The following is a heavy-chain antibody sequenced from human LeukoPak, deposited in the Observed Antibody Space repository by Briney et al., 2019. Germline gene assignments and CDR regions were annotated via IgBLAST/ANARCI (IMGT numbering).Heavy chain of an antibody. Sequence: GEALKISCKGSGYSFTNYWIGWVRQMPGKGLEWMGIIYPGDSDTRYRPSFQGQVTISADKSISTAYLQWSSLKASDTAMYYCARHVPTGGWRYFDYWGQGTLVTVSS. D-gene: IGHD6-19*01. CDR2: IYPGDSDT. J-gene: IGHJ4*02. V-gene: IGHV5-51*01. CDR3: ARHVPTGGWRYFDY. CDR1: GYSFTNYW.